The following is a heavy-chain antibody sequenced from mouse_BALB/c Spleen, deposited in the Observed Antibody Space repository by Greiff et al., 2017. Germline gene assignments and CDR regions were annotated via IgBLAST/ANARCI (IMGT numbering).Heavy chain of an antibody. J-gene: IGHJ4*01. V-gene: IGHV5-17*02. D-gene: IGHD1-1*01. CDR1: GFTFSSFG. CDR2: ISSVSSTI. Sequence: EVQLVESGGGLVQPGGSRKLSCAASGFTFSSFGMHWVRQAPEKGLEWVAYISSVSSTIYYADTVKGRFTISRDNPKNTLFLQMTSLRSEDTAMYYCARSDYGSSYDAMDYWGQGTSVTVSS. CDR3: ARSDYGSSYDAMDY.